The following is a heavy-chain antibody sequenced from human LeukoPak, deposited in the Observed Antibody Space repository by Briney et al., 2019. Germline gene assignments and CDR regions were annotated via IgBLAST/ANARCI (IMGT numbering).Heavy chain of an antibody. CDR3: ARALDDPDAFDI. J-gene: IGHJ3*02. V-gene: IGHV1-18*01. CDR2: ISTYNGNT. CDR1: GYTFITYG. D-gene: IGHD3-16*02. Sequence: ASVKVSCKASGYTFITYGISWVRQAPGQGLEWMGWISTYNGNTNYAQKFQGRVTITADESTSTAYMELRSLRSDDTAVYYRARALDDPDAFDIWGQGTMVTVSS.